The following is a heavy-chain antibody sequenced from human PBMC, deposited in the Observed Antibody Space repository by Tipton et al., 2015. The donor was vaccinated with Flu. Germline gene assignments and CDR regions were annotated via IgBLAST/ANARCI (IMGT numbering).Heavy chain of an antibody. V-gene: IGHV4-61*02. CDR1: GGSISSGSYY. D-gene: IGHD2-15*01. CDR2: IYTSGST. J-gene: IGHJ5*02. CDR3: ARVPSPYCSGGSCYGFWFDP. Sequence: TLSLTCTVSGGSISSGSYYWSWIRQPAGKGLEWIGRIYTSGSTNYNPSLKIRVTISVDTSKNQSSLKLSSVTAADTAVYYCARVPSPYCSGGSCYGFWFDPWGQGTLVTVSS.